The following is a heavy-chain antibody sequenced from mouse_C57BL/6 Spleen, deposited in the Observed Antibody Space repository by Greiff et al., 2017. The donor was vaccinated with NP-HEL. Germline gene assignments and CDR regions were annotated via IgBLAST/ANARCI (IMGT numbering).Heavy chain of an antibody. CDR2: IPPGSGGT. J-gene: IGHJ4*01. CDR1: GYAFTNYL. CDR3: ARYDDYEGLYAMDY. D-gene: IGHD2-4*01. V-gene: IGHV1-54*01. Sequence: QVQLQQSGAAPFLPGTGVKGDCKASGYAFTNYLIEWVKQRPGQGLEWIGVIPPGSGGTKYNEKFKGKATLTADKSSSTAYMQLSSLTSEDAAVYFCARYDDYEGLYAMDYWGQGTSVTVSS.